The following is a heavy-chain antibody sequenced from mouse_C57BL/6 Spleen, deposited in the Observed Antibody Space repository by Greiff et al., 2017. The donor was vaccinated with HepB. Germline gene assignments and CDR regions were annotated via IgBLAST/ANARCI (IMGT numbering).Heavy chain of an antibody. CDR3: AREGKVRSYWYFDV. J-gene: IGHJ1*03. CDR2: IYPGDGDT. V-gene: IGHV1-80*01. Sequence: QVQLQQSGAELVKPGASVKISCKASGYAFSSYWMNWVKQRPGKGLEWIGQIYPGDGDTNYNGKFKGKATLTADKSSSTAYMQLSSLTSEDSAVYFGAREGKVRSYWYFDVWGTGTTVTVSS. D-gene: IGHD2-14*01. CDR1: GYAFSSYW.